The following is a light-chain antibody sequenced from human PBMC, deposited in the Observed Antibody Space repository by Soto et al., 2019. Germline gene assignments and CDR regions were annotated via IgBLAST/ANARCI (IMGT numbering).Light chain of an antibody. Sequence: DIQMTQSPSTLSGSVGDRVTFTCRASQSIGNRLAWYQQKPGKAPKFLIYDASSLQSGVPLRFSGSGSGTEFTLTISSLQPDDFATYYCQQYNTYSPWAFGQGTKVDIK. J-gene: IGKJ1*01. CDR3: QQYNTYSPWA. CDR1: QSIGNR. CDR2: DAS. V-gene: IGKV1-5*01.